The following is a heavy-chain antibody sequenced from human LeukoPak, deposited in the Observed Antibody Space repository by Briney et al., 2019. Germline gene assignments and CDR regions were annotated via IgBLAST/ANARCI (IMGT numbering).Heavy chain of an antibody. Sequence: GRSLRLSCAASGFTFSSYGMHWVRQAPGKGLEWEAVISYDGSNKYYADSVKGRFTISRDNSKNTLYLQMNSLRAEDTAVYYCAKERQQLFLDYWGQGTLVTVSS. D-gene: IGHD6-13*01. V-gene: IGHV3-30*18. CDR3: AKERQQLFLDY. CDR2: ISYDGSNK. J-gene: IGHJ4*02. CDR1: GFTFSSYG.